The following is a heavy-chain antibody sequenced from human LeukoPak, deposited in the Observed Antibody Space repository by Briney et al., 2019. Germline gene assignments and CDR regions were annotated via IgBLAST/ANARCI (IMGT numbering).Heavy chain of an antibody. CDR1: GGSISSYY. J-gene: IGHJ3*02. D-gene: IGHD2/OR15-2a*01. V-gene: IGHV4-4*07. CDR2: IYTSGST. Sequence: SETLSLTCTVSGGSISSYYWSWIRQPAGKGLEWIGRIYTSGSTRYNPSLQSRVTMSIGTSKTQFSLKLDSVTAEDTAVYYCARRRRLKNPGGDAFDIWGQGTVVIVSS. CDR3: ARRRRLKNPGGDAFDI.